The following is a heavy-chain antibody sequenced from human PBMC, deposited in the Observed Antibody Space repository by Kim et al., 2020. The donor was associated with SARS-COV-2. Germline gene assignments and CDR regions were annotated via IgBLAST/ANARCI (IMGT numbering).Heavy chain of an antibody. CDR1: GGSFSGYY. CDR3: ARGGVWSSGWFGY. CDR2: INHSGST. Sequence: SETLSLTCAVYGGSFSGYYWSWIRQPPGKGLEWIGEINHSGSTNYNPSLKSRVTISVDTSKNQFSLKLSSVTAADTAVYYCARGGVWSSGWFGYWGQGTLVTVSS. D-gene: IGHD6-19*01. V-gene: IGHV4-34*01. J-gene: IGHJ4*02.